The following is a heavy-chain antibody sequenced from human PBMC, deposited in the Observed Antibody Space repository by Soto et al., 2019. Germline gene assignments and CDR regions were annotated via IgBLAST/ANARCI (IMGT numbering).Heavy chain of an antibody. CDR1: GFTFSSYA. V-gene: IGHV3-23*01. CDR3: AKDRVGAPGIQLWLLGYYGMDV. J-gene: IGHJ6*02. Sequence: GGSLRLSCAASGFTFSSYAMSWVRQAPGKGLEWVSAISGSGGSTYYADSVKGRFTISRDNSKNTLYLQMNSLRAEDTAVYYCAKDRVGAPGIQLWLLGYYGMDVWGQGTTVTVSS. CDR2: ISGSGGST. D-gene: IGHD5-18*01.